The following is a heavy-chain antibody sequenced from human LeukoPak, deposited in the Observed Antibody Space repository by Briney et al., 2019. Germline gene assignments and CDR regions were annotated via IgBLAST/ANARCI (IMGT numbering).Heavy chain of an antibody. Sequence: PSETRSLTCTDSGGSISSYYWSWIRQPPGKGLEWIGYIYYSGSTNYNPSLKSRVTISVDTSKNQFSLKLSSVTAADTAVYYCARGRITIFGVVTSLDYWGQGTLVTVSS. CDR1: GGSISSYY. V-gene: IGHV4-59*12. CDR3: ARGRITIFGVVTSLDY. D-gene: IGHD3-3*01. J-gene: IGHJ4*02. CDR2: IYYSGST.